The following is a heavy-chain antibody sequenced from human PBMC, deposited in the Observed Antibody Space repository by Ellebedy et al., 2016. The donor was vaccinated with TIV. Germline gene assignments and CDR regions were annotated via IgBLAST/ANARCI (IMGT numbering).Heavy chain of an antibody. D-gene: IGHD2-21*01. CDR1: GFTFSNYW. Sequence: GESLKISCGTSGFTFSNYWMTWVRQAPGKGLEWVANIKQDGSEKYYVDSVKGRFSISRDNTKNSLYLQMNSLTDEETAVYYSARDQLLGRAYYFDSWGQGTLVTVSS. CDR3: ARDQLLGRAYYFDS. CDR2: IKQDGSEK. V-gene: IGHV3-7*01. J-gene: IGHJ4*02.